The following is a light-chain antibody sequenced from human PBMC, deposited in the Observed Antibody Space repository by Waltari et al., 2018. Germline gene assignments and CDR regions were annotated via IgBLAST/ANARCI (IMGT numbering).Light chain of an antibody. Sequence: DIQLTQSPSFLSASVGDRVTITCRASQGISSYLAWYLQKPGKAPKLLIYAASTLQSGVPSRFSGSGSGTEFTLTISSLQPEDFATYYCQQPNSFPITFGQGTRLEVK. CDR2: AAS. CDR1: QGISSY. V-gene: IGKV1-9*01. J-gene: IGKJ5*01. CDR3: QQPNSFPIT.